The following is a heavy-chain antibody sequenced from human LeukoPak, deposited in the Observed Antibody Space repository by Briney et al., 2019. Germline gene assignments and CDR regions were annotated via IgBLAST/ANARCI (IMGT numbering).Heavy chain of an antibody. CDR3: ARTFRESYYDFWSGYSTLDY. CDR2: INHSGST. V-gene: IGHV4-34*01. Sequence: PSETLSLTCAVYGGSFSAYYWSWIRQPPGKGLEWIGEINHSGSTSYNPSLKSRVTISVDTSKNQFSLKLSSVTAADTAVYYCARTFRESYYDFWSGYSTLDYWGQGTLVTVSS. D-gene: IGHD3-3*01. J-gene: IGHJ4*02. CDR1: GGSFSAYY.